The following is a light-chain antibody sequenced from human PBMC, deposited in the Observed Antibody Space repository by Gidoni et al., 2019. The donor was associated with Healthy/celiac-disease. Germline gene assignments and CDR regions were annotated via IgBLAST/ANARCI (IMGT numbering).Light chain of an antibody. CDR1: QSVSSN. Sequence: EIVMTQSPATLSVSPGERATLSCRASQSVSSNLAWYQQTPGQAHRRLIYGASTRATGIHARFSGSGSGTEFTLTISSLQSEDFAVYDCQKYNNWPPYTFGQGTKLEIK. CDR3: QKYNNWPPYT. CDR2: GAS. V-gene: IGKV3-15*01. J-gene: IGKJ2*01.